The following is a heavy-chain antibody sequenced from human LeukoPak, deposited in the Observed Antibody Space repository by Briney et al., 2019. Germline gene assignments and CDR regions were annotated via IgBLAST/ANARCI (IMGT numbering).Heavy chain of an antibody. Sequence: PGGSLRLSCAASGFTFSRAMGWVRQAPGKGLAWVSAVSGSGGSTYYADSVKGRFTISRDNSKNTLFLQMNSLRAEDTALYYCEKGGGSTYSGDYYYMDVWGKGTTVTVSS. D-gene: IGHD2-2*01. V-gene: IGHV3-23*01. CDR3: EKGGGSTYSGDYYYMDV. CDR1: GFTFSRA. CDR2: VSGSGGST. J-gene: IGHJ6*03.